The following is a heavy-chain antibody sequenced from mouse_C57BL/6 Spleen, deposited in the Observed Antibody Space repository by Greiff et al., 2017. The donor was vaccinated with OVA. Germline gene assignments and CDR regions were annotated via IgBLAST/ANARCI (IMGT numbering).Heavy chain of an antibody. D-gene: IGHD1-2*01. J-gene: IGHJ2*01. Sequence: VQLQQPGAELVKPGASVKMSCKASGYTFTSYWITWVKQRPGQGLEWIGDIYPGSGSTNYNEKFKSKATLTVDTSSSTAYMQLSSLTSEDSAVYYGAREAHYDGEAKCDDWGQGTTLTVSS. CDR1: GYTFTSYW. CDR3: AREAHYDGEAKCDD. V-gene: IGHV1-55*01. CDR2: IYPGSGST.